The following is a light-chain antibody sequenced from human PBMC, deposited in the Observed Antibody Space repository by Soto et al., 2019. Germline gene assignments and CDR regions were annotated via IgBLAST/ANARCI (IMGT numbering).Light chain of an antibody. CDR1: QAITTY. J-gene: IGKJ5*01. V-gene: IGKV1-9*01. CDR2: AAS. Sequence: IQLTQSPSSLSASAGDRVTLSCRASQAITTYLAWYQQKPGKAPQLLIFAASSLHSGVPSRFSGSGSGTDFTLTISSLQPEDFATYYCQQLTSYPITFGQGTRLEIK. CDR3: QQLTSYPIT.